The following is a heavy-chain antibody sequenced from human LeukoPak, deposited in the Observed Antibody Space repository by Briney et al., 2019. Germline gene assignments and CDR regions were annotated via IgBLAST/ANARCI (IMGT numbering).Heavy chain of an antibody. CDR2: INPNSGGT. Sequence: ASVKVSCKASGCTFTGYYMHWVRQAPGQGLEWMGWINPNSGGTNYAQKFQGRVTMTRDTSISTAYMELSRLRSDDTAVYYCARDDTYYDFWSGYYVNWFDPWGQGTLVTVSS. J-gene: IGHJ5*02. D-gene: IGHD3-3*01. CDR1: GCTFTGYY. V-gene: IGHV1-2*02. CDR3: ARDDTYYDFWSGYYVNWFDP.